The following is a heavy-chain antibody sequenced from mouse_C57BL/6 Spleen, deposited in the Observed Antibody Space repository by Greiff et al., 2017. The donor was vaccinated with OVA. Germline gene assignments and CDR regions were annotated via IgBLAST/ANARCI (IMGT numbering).Heavy chain of an antibody. CDR1: GYTFTSYG. Sequence: EVKLQESGAELVRPGSSVKMSCKTSGYTFTSYGINWVKQRPGQGLEWIGYIYIGNGYTEYNEKFKGKATLTSDTSSSTAYMQLSSLTSEDSAIYFCARSPAYYSNYVNWYFDVWGTGTTVTVSS. D-gene: IGHD2-5*01. CDR2: IYIGNGYT. CDR3: ARSPAYYSNYVNWYFDV. J-gene: IGHJ1*03. V-gene: IGHV1-58*01.